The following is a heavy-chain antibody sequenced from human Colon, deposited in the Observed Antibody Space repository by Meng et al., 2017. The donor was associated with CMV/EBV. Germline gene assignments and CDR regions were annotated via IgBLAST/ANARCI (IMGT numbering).Heavy chain of an antibody. CDR1: GFTFSSYE. D-gene: IGHD2-2*01. Sequence: GESLKISCAASGFTFSSYEMNWVRQAPGKGLEWVGFIRSKAYGGTTEYAASVKGRFTISRDDSKSIAYLQMNSLKTEDTAVYYCTRGWGGYCSSTSCYPYYFDYWGQGTLVTVSS. CDR3: TRGWGGYCSSTSCYPYYFDY. V-gene: IGHV3-49*04. J-gene: IGHJ4*02. CDR2: IRSKAYGGTT.